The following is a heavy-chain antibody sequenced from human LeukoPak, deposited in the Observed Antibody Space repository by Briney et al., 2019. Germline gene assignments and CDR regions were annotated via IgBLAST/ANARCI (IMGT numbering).Heavy chain of an antibody. CDR1: GDSLDSGGYY. CDR2: IYYSGTT. D-gene: IGHD2-8*02. V-gene: IGHV4-31*03. Sequence: SQTLSLTCTVSGDSLDSGGYYWNWIRQHPWKGLEWIGYIYYSGTTYYNPSLKSRITMSVDMSKSQFSLRVSSVTAADTAVYYCARPEGSWSFDYWGQGTLVTVSS. CDR3: ARPEGSWSFDY. J-gene: IGHJ4*02.